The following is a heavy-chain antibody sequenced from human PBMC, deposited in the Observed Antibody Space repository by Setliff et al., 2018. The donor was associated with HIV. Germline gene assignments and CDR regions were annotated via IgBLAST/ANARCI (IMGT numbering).Heavy chain of an antibody. D-gene: IGHD2-2*01. CDR1: RFTFSGYW. V-gene: IGHV3-74*03. Sequence: GGSLRLSCAASRFTFSGYWMHWVRQSPGRGLLGVAHIKGDGSITKYADSVKGRFTISRDNAKNTLYLQMDSLRAEDTALYYCTRSHSTRDAFDIWGQGTMVTVSS. J-gene: IGHJ3*02. CDR3: TRSHSTRDAFDI. CDR2: IKGDGSIT.